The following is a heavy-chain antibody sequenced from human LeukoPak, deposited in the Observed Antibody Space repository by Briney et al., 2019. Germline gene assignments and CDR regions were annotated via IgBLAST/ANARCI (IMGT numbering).Heavy chain of an antibody. Sequence: GGSLRLSCAASGFTFSIYGMHWVRQAPGKGLEWVAVISYDGSNKYYADSVKGRFTISRDNSKNTLYLQMNSLRAEDTAVYYCAKGDMVRGVIDYWGQGTLVTVSS. CDR2: ISYDGSNK. CDR3: AKGDMVRGVIDY. V-gene: IGHV3-30*18. J-gene: IGHJ4*02. CDR1: GFTFSIYG. D-gene: IGHD3-10*01.